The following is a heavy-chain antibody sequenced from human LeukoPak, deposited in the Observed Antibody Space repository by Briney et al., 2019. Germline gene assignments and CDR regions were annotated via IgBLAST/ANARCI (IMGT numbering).Heavy chain of an antibody. J-gene: IGHJ4*02. CDR3: ARAGRYFDWSPEY. D-gene: IGHD3-9*01. CDR2: IYYSGST. CDR1: GGSISSYY. V-gene: IGHV4-59*01. Sequence: SETLSLTCTVSGGSISSYYWSWIRQPPGKGLEWIGYIYYSGSTNYNPSLKSRVTISVDTSKNQFSLKLSSVTAADTAVYYCARAGRYFDWSPEYWGQGTLVTVSS.